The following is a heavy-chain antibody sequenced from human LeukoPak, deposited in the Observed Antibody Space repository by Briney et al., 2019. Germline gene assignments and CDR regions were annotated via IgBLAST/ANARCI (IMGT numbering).Heavy chain of an antibody. V-gene: IGHV3-30*18. CDR1: GFTFSSYG. CDR3: AKDFSILSWFDP. Sequence: GGSLRLSCAASGFTFSSYGMHWVRQAPGKGLEWVAVISYDGSNEYYADSVKGRFTISRDNSKNTLYLQMNSLRAEDTAVYYCAKDFSILSWFDPWGQGTLVTVSS. D-gene: IGHD2/OR15-2a*01. J-gene: IGHJ5*02. CDR2: ISYDGSNE.